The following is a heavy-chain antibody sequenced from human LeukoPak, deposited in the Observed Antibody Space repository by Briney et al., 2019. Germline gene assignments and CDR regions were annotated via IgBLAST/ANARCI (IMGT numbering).Heavy chain of an antibody. CDR3: ASSGIAVAGPSYYFDY. V-gene: IGHV4-34*01. Sequence: PSETLSLTCAVYGGHFSAYYWNWIRQSPGKGLEWIGEINHSGSTNYNPSLKSRVTISGDPSKNQFPLKVSSATAADSAAYYCASSGIAVAGPSYYFDYWGQGTLVTVSS. J-gene: IGHJ4*02. CDR2: INHSGST. D-gene: IGHD6-19*01. CDR1: GGHFSAYY.